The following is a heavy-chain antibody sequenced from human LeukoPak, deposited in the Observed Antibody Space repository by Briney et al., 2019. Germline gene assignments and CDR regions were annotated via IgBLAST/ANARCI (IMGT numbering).Heavy chain of an antibody. Sequence: GGSLRLSCAASGFTFSSYAMHWVRQAPGKGLEWVAVISYDGSNKYYADSVKGRFTISRDNSKNTLYLQMNSLRAEDTAVYYCARSYRVGYFDYWGQGTLVTVSS. J-gene: IGHJ4*02. CDR3: ARSYRVGYFDY. V-gene: IGHV3-30*04. CDR1: GFTFSSYA. D-gene: IGHD1-1*01. CDR2: ISYDGSNK.